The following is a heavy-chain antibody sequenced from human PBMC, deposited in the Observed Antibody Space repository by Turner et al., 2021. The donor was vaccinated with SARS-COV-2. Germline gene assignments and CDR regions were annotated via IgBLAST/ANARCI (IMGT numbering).Heavy chain of an antibody. Sequence: QVQLVESGGGVVQPGRSLSTSCAASGFTFNNYAFHWVRQAPGKGLEWLSVISDDGAKTYFADSLKDRFTISRDNSKNTIDLQMNNLRAEDTVVYYCARDLRRYATAAFDVWGQGTMVTVSS. D-gene: IGHD3-9*01. V-gene: IGHV3-30*04. J-gene: IGHJ3*01. CDR3: ARDLRRYATAAFDV. CDR1: GFTFNNYA. CDR2: ISDDGAKT.